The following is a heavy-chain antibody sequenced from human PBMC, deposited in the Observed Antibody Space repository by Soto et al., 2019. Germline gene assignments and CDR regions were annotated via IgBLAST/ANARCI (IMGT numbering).Heavy chain of an antibody. V-gene: IGHV3-30-3*01. CDR3: GRDFDNTNPPYYYYGMDV. Sequence: QVQLVESGGGVVQPGRSLRLSCAASGFTFSSYAMHWVRQAPGKGLEWVAVISYDGSNKYYADSVKGRFTISRDNSMNTMDLQMNRLRDEDTAVYYWGRDFDNTNPPYYYYGMDVWGEGTMVTVSS. J-gene: IGHJ6*01. D-gene: IGHD1-1*01. CDR1: GFTFSSYA. CDR2: ISYDGSNK.